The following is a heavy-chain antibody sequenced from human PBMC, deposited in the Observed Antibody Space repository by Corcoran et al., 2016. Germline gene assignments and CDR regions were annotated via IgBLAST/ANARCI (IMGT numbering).Heavy chain of an antibody. Sequence: QLQQWGAGLLKPSETLSLTCAVYGGSFSGYYWSWIRQPPGKGLEWIGEINHSGSTNYNPSLKSRVTISVDTSKNQFSLKLSSVTAADTAVYYCARTPTNYYDTYDAFDIWGQGTMVTVSS. J-gene: IGHJ3*02. CDR1: GGSFSGYY. CDR2: INHSGST. D-gene: IGHD3-22*01. CDR3: ARTPTNYYDTYDAFDI. V-gene: IGHV4-34*01.